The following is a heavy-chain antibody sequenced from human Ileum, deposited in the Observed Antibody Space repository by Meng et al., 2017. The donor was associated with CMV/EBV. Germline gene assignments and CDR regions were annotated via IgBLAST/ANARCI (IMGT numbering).Heavy chain of an antibody. Sequence: VGSGGGVVQPEGSLRLSCAASGFTFSNYGMYWVRQAPGKGLEWVSFIRYDGSRYYAESVKGRFTISRDNSRNTLYLEMNSLTSEDTAVYYCAKVYGLAGIDYWGQGTLVTVSS. CDR1: GFTFSNYG. J-gene: IGHJ4*02. CDR2: IRYDGSR. CDR3: AKVYGLAGIDY. D-gene: IGHD3/OR15-3a*01. V-gene: IGHV3-30*02.